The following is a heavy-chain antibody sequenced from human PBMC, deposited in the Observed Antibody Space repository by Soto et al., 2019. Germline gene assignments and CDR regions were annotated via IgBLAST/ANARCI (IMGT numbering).Heavy chain of an antibody. CDR1: GFTFSSYA. CDR3: AKDPGGIVGAPGGPYYYYYYGMDV. CDR2: ISGSGGST. D-gene: IGHD1-26*01. Sequence: GGSLRLSCAASGFTFSSYAMSWVRQAPGKGLEWVSAISGSGGSTYYADSVKGRFTISRDNSKNTLYLQMNSLRAEDTAVYYCAKDPGGIVGAPGGPYYYYYYGMDVWGQGTTVTVSS. V-gene: IGHV3-23*01. J-gene: IGHJ6*02.